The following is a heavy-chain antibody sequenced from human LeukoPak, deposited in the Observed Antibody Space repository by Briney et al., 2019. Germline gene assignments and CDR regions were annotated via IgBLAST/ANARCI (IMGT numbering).Heavy chain of an antibody. V-gene: IGHV4-39*01. CDR2: IYYSGST. J-gene: IGHJ4*02. CDR3: ARHSKGSFYFDY. D-gene: IGHD1-26*01. CDR1: GGSISSSNYY. Sequence: PSETLSSTCIVSGGSISSSNYYWGWIRQPPGKGLEWIGSIYYSGSTYYSSSLKSRVTISVDTPKNQFSLKLNSVTAAGTALYYCARHSKGSFYFDYWGQGTLVTVSS.